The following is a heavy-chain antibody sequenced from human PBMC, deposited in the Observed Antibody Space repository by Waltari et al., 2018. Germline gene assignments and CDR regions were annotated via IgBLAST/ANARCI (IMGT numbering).Heavy chain of an antibody. D-gene: IGHD2-2*02. CDR3: AKGSKYQLLYGYFDY. J-gene: IGHJ4*02. Sequence: EVQLVESGGTLVQPGRSLRLSCVASGFTFDDYAMHWVRQAPWKGLEWVSGVSWNSGSRGYVDSVKGRFTISRDNAKNSLYLQMNSLRAEDTALYYCAKGSKYQLLYGYFDYWGLGTLVTVSS. CDR2: VSWNSGSR. V-gene: IGHV3-9*01. CDR1: GFTFDDYA.